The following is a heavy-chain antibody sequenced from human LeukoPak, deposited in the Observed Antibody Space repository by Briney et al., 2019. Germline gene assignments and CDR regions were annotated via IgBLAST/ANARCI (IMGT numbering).Heavy chain of an antibody. CDR1: GFTFSTYV. Sequence: GGSPRLSCAASGFTFSTYVMNWFRQAPGKGLEWVSTISVGAEYIFYADSVKGRFTISRDDSNNALYLQMHSLRAEDTALYYCASGPPFLKYFEYWGQGTLVTVSS. CDR2: ISVGAEYI. V-gene: IGHV3-23*01. D-gene: IGHD3-3*01. CDR3: ASGPPFLKYFEY. J-gene: IGHJ4*02.